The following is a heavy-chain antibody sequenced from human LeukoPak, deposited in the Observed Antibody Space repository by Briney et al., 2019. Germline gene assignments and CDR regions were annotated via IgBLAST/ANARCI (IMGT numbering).Heavy chain of an antibody. Sequence: GGSLRLSCAASGFTFSSYAMSWVRQAPGKGLEWVSSISSSSSYIYYADSVKGRFTISRDNAKNSLYLQMNSLRAEDTAVYYCARELLWFGELLYYYGMDVWGQGTTVTVSS. CDR2: ISSSSSYI. V-gene: IGHV3-21*01. J-gene: IGHJ6*02. CDR1: GFTFSSYA. CDR3: ARELLWFGELLYYYGMDV. D-gene: IGHD3-10*01.